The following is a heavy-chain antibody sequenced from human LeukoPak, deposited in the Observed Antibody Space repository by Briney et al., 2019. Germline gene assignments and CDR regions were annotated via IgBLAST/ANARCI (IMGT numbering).Heavy chain of an antibody. J-gene: IGHJ4*02. CDR3: ARAPTWEPLPYYFDY. D-gene: IGHD1-26*01. CDR1: GGSISSYY. CDR2: IYYSERT. Sequence: SETLSLTCTASGGSISSYYWSWIRQPPGKGLEWMGYIYYSERTNYTPSLKSRVTISVDTSKNQFSLKLSSVTAADTAVYYCARAPTWEPLPYYFDYWGQGTLVTVSS. V-gene: IGHV4-59*01.